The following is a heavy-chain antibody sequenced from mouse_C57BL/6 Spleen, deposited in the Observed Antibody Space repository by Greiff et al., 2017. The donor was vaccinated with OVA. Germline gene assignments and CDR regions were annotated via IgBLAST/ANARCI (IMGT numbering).Heavy chain of an antibody. CDR2: ISSGGSYT. J-gene: IGHJ4*01. D-gene: IGHD4-1*01. CDR1: GFTFSSYG. Sequence: EVQLVESGGDLVKPGGSLKLSCAASGFTFSSYGMSWVRQTPDKRLEWVATISSGGSYTYSPDSVKGRFTISRDNAKNTLYLQMSSLKSEDTAMYYCARHETGLYAMDYWGQGTSVTVSS. CDR3: ARHETGLYAMDY. V-gene: IGHV5-6*01.